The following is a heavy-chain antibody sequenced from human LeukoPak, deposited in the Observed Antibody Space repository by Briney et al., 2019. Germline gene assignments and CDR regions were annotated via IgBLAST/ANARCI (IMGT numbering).Heavy chain of an antibody. CDR2: ISSSGSTI. CDR1: GFTFSSYE. V-gene: IGHV3-48*03. CDR3: AKDKGGYNYRYFDY. D-gene: IGHD5-24*01. J-gene: IGHJ4*02. Sequence: GGSLRLSCAASGFTFSSYEMNWVRQAPGKGLEWVSYISSSGSTIYYADSVKGRFTIPRDNAKNSLYLQMNSLRGEDTALYYCAKDKGGYNYRYFDYWGQGTLVTVSS.